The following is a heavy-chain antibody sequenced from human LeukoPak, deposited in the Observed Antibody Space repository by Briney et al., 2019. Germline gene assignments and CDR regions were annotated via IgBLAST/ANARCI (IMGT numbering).Heavy chain of an antibody. V-gene: IGHV3-33*01. D-gene: IGHD2-21*01. CDR1: GFTFSSYG. CDR3: ARDLSAAYDF. Sequence: GGSLRLSCAASGFTFSSYGMHWVRQAPGKGLEWVAVIWYDGSNKYYADSVKGRFTISRDNSKDTLYLQMDSLRAEDTAVYYCARDLSAAYDFWGQGVLVTVSS. J-gene: IGHJ4*02. CDR2: IWYDGSNK.